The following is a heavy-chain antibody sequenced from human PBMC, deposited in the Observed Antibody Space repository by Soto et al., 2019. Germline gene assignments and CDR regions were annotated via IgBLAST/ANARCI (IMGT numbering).Heavy chain of an antibody. CDR3: ARDEGGYDILTGYYKAHHFDQ. CDR2: ISPHNRNT. D-gene: IGHD3-9*01. CDR1: GGTFSSFG. Sequence: ASVKVSCKASGGTFSSFGISWVRQAPGQGLEWMGAISPHNRNTNYAEKFRGRVTMTTDTSTTTAYMELRSLRSDDTAVYYCARDEGGYDILTGYYKAHHFDQWGQGALVTVSS. V-gene: IGHV1-18*04. J-gene: IGHJ4*02.